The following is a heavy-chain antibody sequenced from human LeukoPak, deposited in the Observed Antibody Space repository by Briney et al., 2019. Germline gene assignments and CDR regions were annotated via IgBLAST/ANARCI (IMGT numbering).Heavy chain of an antibody. J-gene: IGHJ4*02. CDR3: ARGSKWELRDY. V-gene: IGHV1-2*06. CDR2: INPNSGGT. D-gene: IGHD1-26*01. Sequence: ASVKVSCKASGGTFSSYAISWVRQAPGQGLEWMGRINPNSGGTNYAQKFQGRVTMTRDTSISTAYMELSRLRSDDTAVYYCARGSKWELRDYWGQGTLVTVSS. CDR1: GGTFSSYA.